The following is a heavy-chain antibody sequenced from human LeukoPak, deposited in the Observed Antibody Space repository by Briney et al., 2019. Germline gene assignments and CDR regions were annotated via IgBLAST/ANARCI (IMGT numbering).Heavy chain of an antibody. D-gene: IGHD3-22*01. CDR3: ARGHSSYYPDY. Sequence: PGRSLRLSCAASGFTFSSYAMHWVRQAPGKGLEWVAVISYDGSNKYYADSVKGRFTISRENAKNSLYLQMNSLRAGDTAVYYCARGHSSYYPDYWGQGTLVTVSS. CDR2: ISYDGSNK. CDR1: GFTFSSYA. J-gene: IGHJ4*02. V-gene: IGHV3-30*14.